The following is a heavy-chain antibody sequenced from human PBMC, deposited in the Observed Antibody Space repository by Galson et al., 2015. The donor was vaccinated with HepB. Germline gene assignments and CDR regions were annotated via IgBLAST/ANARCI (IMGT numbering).Heavy chain of an antibody. CDR2: ISYDGFNK. Sequence: SLRLSCAASGFTFSNYPMHWVRQAPGKGLEWVAVISYDGFNKDYADSVKGRFTISRDNSKNTLYLQINSLRAEDTAVHYCARARSGWKIGYFDLWGRGTLVTVTS. J-gene: IGHJ2*01. D-gene: IGHD6-19*01. CDR3: ARARSGWKIGYFDL. V-gene: IGHV3-30*04. CDR1: GFTFSNYP.